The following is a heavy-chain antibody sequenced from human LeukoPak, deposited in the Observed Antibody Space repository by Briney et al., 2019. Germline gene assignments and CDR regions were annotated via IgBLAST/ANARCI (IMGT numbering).Heavy chain of an antibody. J-gene: IGHJ4*02. V-gene: IGHV3-23*01. CDR2: ISGSGGST. CDR1: GFTFSSYG. Sequence: GGSLRLSCAASGFTFSSYGMHWVRQARGKGLEWVSDISGSGGSTYYADSVKGRFTISGDNSKNTLYLLMNSLRAEDTAVYYCAKDSDYIDYWRQGTLVTVSS. CDR3: AKDSDYIDY.